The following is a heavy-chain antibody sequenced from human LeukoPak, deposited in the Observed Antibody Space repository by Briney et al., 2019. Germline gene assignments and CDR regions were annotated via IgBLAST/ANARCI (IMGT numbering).Heavy chain of an antibody. CDR3: AVAAARVVFDY. Sequence: GASVKDSCKSSVYTLTSYYMHWVRQAPGQGLEWMGIINPSGGSTSYAQKFQGRVTMTRDTSTSTVYMELSSLRSEDTAVYYCAVAAARVVFDYWGQGTLVTVSS. CDR1: VYTLTSYY. J-gene: IGHJ4*02. D-gene: IGHD6-13*01. CDR2: INPSGGST. V-gene: IGHV1-46*01.